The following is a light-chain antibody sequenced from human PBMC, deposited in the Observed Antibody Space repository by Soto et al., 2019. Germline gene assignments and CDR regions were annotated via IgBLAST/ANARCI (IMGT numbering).Light chain of an antibody. J-gene: IGLJ3*02. V-gene: IGLV2-8*01. CDR3: SSYAASNNFYFV. Sequence: QSVLTQPPSASGSPGQSVTISCTGTSSDVGGYNYVSWYQQYPGRATTLMIYEVTKRPSGVPDRFSGSKSGNTASLTVAGLQAEDEDDYYCSSYAASNNFYFVFGGGTQLTVL. CDR2: EVT. CDR1: SSDVGGYNY.